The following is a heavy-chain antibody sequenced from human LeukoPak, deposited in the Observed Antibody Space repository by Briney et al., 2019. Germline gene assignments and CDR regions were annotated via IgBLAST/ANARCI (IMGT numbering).Heavy chain of an antibody. CDR3: AKVVVGATRFEYYFDY. J-gene: IGHJ4*02. D-gene: IGHD1-26*01. CDR2: ISGSGGST. CDR1: GFTFSSYA. Sequence: GGSLRLSCAASGFTFSSYAMSWVRQAPGKGLEWVSAISGSGGSTYYADSVKGRFTISRDNSKNTLYLQMNSLRAEDTAVYYCAKVVVGATRFEYYFDYWGQGTLVTVSS. V-gene: IGHV3-23*01.